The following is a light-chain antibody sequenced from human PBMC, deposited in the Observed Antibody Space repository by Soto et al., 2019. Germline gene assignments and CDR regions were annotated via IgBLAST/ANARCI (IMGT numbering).Light chain of an antibody. CDR1: SSDIGVYNY. V-gene: IGLV2-14*01. CDR2: EVS. J-gene: IGLJ1*01. Sequence: QSALTQPASVSGSPGQSITISCTGTSSDIGVYNYVSWYQQHPDKAPKLMIYEVSNRPSGMSNRFSGSKSGNTASLTISGLQGEDEADYYCSSYTSSSTYVFGTGTKLTVL. CDR3: SSYTSSSTYV.